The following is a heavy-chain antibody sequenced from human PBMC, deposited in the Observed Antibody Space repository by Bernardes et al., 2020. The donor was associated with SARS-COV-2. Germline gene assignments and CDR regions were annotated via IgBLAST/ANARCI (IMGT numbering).Heavy chain of an antibody. V-gene: IGHV4-39*07. Sequence: SESLSLTCTVSGGSISSSSYYWGWLLQPPGKGLEWIGSIYYSGSTYYNPSLKSRVTISLDTSKNQFSLSLRSVTAADTAVYYCARGSSTYWGKWFDPWGQGTLVIVSS. CDR2: IYYSGST. D-gene: IGHD3-16*01. J-gene: IGHJ5*02. CDR1: GGSISSSSYY. CDR3: ARGSSTYWGKWFDP.